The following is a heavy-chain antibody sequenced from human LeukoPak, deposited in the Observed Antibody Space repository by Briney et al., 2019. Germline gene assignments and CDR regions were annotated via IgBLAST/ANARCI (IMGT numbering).Heavy chain of an antibody. V-gene: IGHV3-23*01. Sequence: PGGSLRLSCAASGLTFSTFGMTWVRQAPGKGLEWVSAISGSAVITFYADSVKGRFTISRDNSKNTLYLQMNSLRAEDTAVYYCARGAARMVEMGTIISFEYWGQGTLVTVSS. CDR1: GLTFSTFG. CDR3: ARGAARMVEMGTIISFEY. D-gene: IGHD5-24*01. CDR2: ISGSAVIT. J-gene: IGHJ4*02.